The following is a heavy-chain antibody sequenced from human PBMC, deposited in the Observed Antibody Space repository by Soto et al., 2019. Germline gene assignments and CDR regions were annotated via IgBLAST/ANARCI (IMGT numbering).Heavy chain of an antibody. V-gene: IGHV3-23*01. CDR3: AEEGEGGYEGIYYFYYMGV. CDR1: GFTFRSYA. J-gene: IGHJ6*03. Sequence: PGGSLRLSCVVSGFTFRSYAMSWVRQAPGKGLEWVSAISGSGAGTHYADSVEGRFTISRDNSKNTLYLQMNSLRAEDTAVYYSAEEGEGGYEGIYYFYYMGVWGKGTTVTVSS. CDR2: ISGSGAGT. D-gene: IGHD2-2*01.